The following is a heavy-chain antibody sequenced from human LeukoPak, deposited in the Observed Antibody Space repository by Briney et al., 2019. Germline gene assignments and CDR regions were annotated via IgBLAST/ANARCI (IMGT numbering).Heavy chain of an antibody. CDR3: AKDFSSSSWIRFDY. CDR1: GFTFSSYS. V-gene: IGHV3-23*01. J-gene: IGHJ4*02. Sequence: GGSLTLSCAASGFTFSSYSLHWVRQAPGKGLAGVSSISGSGFSTFYADSVKGRFTISRDNSKSTLYLHMHSLSADDTALYYCAKDFSSSSWIRFDYWGQGALVTVSS. D-gene: IGHD6-13*01. CDR2: ISGSGFST.